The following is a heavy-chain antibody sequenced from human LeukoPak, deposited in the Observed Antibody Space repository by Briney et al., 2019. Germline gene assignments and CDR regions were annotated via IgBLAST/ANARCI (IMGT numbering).Heavy chain of an antibody. D-gene: IGHD3-10*01. Sequence: PSGTLSLTCAVSGGSISSSNWWSWVRQPPGKGLEWIGEIYHSGSTNYNPSLKSRVTISVDKSKNQFSLKLSSVTAADTAVYYCALSVWFGPPTNAIDYWGQGTLVTVSS. V-gene: IGHV4-4*02. CDR2: IYHSGST. CDR1: GGSISSSNW. J-gene: IGHJ4*02. CDR3: ALSVWFGPPTNAIDY.